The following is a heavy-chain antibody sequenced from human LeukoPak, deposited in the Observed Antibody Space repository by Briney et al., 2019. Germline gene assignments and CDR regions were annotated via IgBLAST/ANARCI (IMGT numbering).Heavy chain of an antibody. V-gene: IGHV1-69*13. J-gene: IGHJ3*02. CDR3: ARDRGGYPYNWNKETAQNDAFDI. Sequence: ASVKVSCKASGGTFSSYAISWVRQAPGQGLEWMGGIIPIFGTANYAQKFQGRVTITADESTSTAYMELSSLRSEDTAVYYCARDRGGYPYNWNKETAQNDAFDIWGQGTMVTVSS. CDR1: GGTFSSYA. D-gene: IGHD1-1*01. CDR2: IIPIFGTA.